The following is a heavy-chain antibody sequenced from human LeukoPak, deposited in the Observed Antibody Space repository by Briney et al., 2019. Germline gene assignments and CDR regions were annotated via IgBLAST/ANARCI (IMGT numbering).Heavy chain of an antibody. CDR3: ARGIAEKHQRGGEYFDY. Sequence: PSETLSLTCTVSGGSISSGDYYWSWIRQPPGKGLEWIGYIYYSGSTYYNPSLKSRVTISVDTSKNQFSLKLSPVTAADTAVYYCARGIAEKHQRGGEYFDYWGQGTLVTVSS. CDR2: IYYSGST. V-gene: IGHV4-30-4*08. J-gene: IGHJ4*02. CDR1: GGSISSGDYY. D-gene: IGHD6-13*01.